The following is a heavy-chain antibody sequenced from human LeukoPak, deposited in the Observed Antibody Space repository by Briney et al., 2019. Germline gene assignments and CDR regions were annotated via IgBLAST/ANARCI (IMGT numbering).Heavy chain of an antibody. D-gene: IGHD6-19*01. J-gene: IGHJ4*02. V-gene: IGHV3-23*01. CDR3: AKAGLIQWLGDY. CDR2: ISGSGGST. CDR1: GFTFSSYA. Sequence: PAGSLRLSCAASGFTFSSYAMSWVRQAPGKGLEWVSAISGSGGSTYYADSVKGRFTTSRDNSKNTLYLQMNSLRAEDTAVYYCAKAGLIQWLGDYWGQGTLVTVSS.